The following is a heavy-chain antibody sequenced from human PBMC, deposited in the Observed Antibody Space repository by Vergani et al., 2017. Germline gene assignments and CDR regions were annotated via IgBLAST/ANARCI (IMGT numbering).Heavy chain of an antibody. Sequence: DVHLAESGGGFFQPGGSLRLSCSASGFSFNSYWMHWVRQVPGKGLLWVSRIKSDGSITAYADSVKGRFTISRDNAQNTLYLQMNSLRVEDTGVYYCAKDTYCSSTSCYTVDYWGQGTLVTVSS. J-gene: IGHJ4*02. V-gene: IGHV3-74*03. CDR2: IKSDGSIT. CDR1: GFSFNSYW. D-gene: IGHD2-2*02. CDR3: AKDTYCSSTSCYTVDY.